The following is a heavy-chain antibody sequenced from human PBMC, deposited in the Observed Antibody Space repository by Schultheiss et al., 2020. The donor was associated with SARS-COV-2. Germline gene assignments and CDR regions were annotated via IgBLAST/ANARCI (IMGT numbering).Heavy chain of an antibody. Sequence: GSLRLSCAVSGGSVSSSNWWSWVRQPPGKGLEWIGYIYYSGSTNYNPSLKSRVTISVDTSKNQFSLKLSSVTAADTAVYYCAREPSYSSGGMDVWGQGTTVTVSS. D-gene: IGHD6-19*01. CDR1: GGSVSSSNW. CDR3: AREPSYSSGGMDV. CDR2: IYYSGST. V-gene: IGHV4-4*02. J-gene: IGHJ6*02.